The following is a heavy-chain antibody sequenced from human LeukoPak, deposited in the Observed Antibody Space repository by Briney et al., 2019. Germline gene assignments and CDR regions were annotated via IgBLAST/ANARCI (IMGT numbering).Heavy chain of an antibody. CDR2: ISYDGSNK. V-gene: IGHV3-30*18. Sequence: HPGGSLRLSCAASGFTFSSYGMHWVRQAPGKGLEWVAVISYDGSNKYYADSVKGRFIISRDNSKNTLYLQMNSLRAEDTAVYYCAKDTVKVTTIRRVPHYMDVWGKGTTVTISS. J-gene: IGHJ6*03. D-gene: IGHD5-12*01. CDR3: AKDTVKVTTIRRVPHYMDV. CDR1: GFTFSSYG.